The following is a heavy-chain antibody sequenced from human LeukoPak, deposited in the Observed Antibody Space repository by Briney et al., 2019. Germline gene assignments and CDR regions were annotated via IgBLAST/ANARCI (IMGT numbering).Heavy chain of an antibody. D-gene: IGHD6-13*01. CDR2: ISSSSSYI. J-gene: IGHJ4*02. CDR1: GFTFSSYS. V-gene: IGHV3-21*01. CDR3: ARGQQLVLTYFDY. Sequence: GGSLRLSCAASGFTFSSYSMNWVRQAPGKGLEWVSSISSSSSYIYYADSVKGRFTISRDNSKNTLYLQMNSLRAEDTAVYYCARGQQLVLTYFDYWGQGTLVTVSS.